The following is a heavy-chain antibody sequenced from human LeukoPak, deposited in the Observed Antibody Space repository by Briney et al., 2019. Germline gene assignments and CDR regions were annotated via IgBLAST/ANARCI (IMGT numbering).Heavy chain of an antibody. CDR3: ARGSGWNAFDP. CDR1: AVTINTDLYY. V-gene: IGHV4-61*02. D-gene: IGHD6-19*01. CDR2: IYTNGWT. Sequence: SQTLSLTCTVSAVTINTDLYYWTWLRPPAGQGLVWNVRIYTNGWTDYNPSLKSRVTMSVDTSKNQFSLKLSFVTSADTALYYCARGSGWNAFDPWGQGTLVTVSS. J-gene: IGHJ5*02.